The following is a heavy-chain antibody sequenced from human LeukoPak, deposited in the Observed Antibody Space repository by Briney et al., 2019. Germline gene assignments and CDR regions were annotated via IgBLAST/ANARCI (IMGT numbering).Heavy chain of an antibody. J-gene: IGHJ5*02. CDR1: GFTFSSYE. Sequence: PGGSLRLSCAASGFTFSSYEMNWVRQAPGKGLEWVSYISSSGSTIYYADSVKGRFTISRDNSKNTLYLQMNSLRAEDTAVYYCAKDQGLEIFGVVINWFDPWGQGTLVTVSS. D-gene: IGHD3-3*01. CDR3: AKDQGLEIFGVVINWFDP. CDR2: ISSSGSTI. V-gene: IGHV3-48*03.